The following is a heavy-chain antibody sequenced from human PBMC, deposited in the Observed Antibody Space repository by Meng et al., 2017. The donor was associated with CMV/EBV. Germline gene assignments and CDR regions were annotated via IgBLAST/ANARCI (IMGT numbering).Heavy chain of an antibody. V-gene: IGHV1-69*02. CDR1: GDTFSSYT. J-gene: IGHJ4*02. CDR3: ASGGGDY. Sequence: SVKVSCKASGDTFSSYTISWVRQAPGQGLEWMGRIIPLLGIANYAQKFQGRVTMTRNTSISTAYMELSSLRSEDTAVYYCASGGGDYWGQGTLVTVSS. D-gene: IGHD3-16*01. CDR2: IIPLLGIA.